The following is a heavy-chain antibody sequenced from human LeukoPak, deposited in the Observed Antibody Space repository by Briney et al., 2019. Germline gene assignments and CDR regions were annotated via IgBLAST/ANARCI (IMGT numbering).Heavy chain of an antibody. D-gene: IGHD2-2*01. CDR2: IIPIFGTA. CDR1: GGTFSSYA. CDR3: ASDGGYCSSTSCPQQYYYYYMDV. V-gene: IGHV1-69*05. J-gene: IGHJ6*03. Sequence: ASVKVSCKASGGTFSSYAISWVRQAPGQGLEWMGGIIPIFGTANYEQKFQGRVTITTDESTSTAYMELSSLRSEDTAVYYCASDGGYCSSTSCPQQYYYYYMDVWGKGTTVTVSS.